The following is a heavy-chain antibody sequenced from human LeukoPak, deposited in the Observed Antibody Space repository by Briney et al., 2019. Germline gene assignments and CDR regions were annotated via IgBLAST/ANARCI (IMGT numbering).Heavy chain of an antibody. CDR1: GGSISSYY. CDR3: ARLQHAVKDYFDY. J-gene: IGHJ4*02. D-gene: IGHD4-17*01. CDR2: IYYSGST. V-gene: IGHV4-59*08. Sequence: SETLSLTCTVSGGSISSYYWSWIRQPPGKGLEWIGYIYYSGSTNYNPSLKSRVTISVDTSKNQFSLKLSSVTAADTAVYYCARLQHAVKDYFDYWGQGTLVTVSS.